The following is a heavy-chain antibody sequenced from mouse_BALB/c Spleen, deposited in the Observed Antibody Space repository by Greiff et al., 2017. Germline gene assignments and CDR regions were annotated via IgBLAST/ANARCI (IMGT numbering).Heavy chain of an antibody. Sequence: EVQGVESGGGLVKPGGSLKLSCAASGFAFSSYDMSWVRQTPEKRLEWVAYISSGGGSTYYPDTVKGRFTISRDNAKNTLYLQMSSLKSEDTAMYYCARHALYDYDGGDYWGQGTSVTVSS. CDR3: ARHALYDYDGGDY. J-gene: IGHJ4*01. CDR2: ISSGGGST. V-gene: IGHV5-12-1*01. CDR1: GFAFSSYD. D-gene: IGHD2-4*01.